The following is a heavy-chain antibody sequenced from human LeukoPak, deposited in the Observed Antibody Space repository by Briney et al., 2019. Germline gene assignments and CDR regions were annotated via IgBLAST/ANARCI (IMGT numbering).Heavy chain of an antibody. V-gene: IGHV1-18*01. CDR1: GYTFISYG. CDR2: ISADNGNT. J-gene: IGHJ3*02. CDR3: GRGGENRGFWSGHDAFDI. Sequence: ASVKVSCKASGYTFISYGISWVRQAPGQGLEWMGWISADNGNTNYAQKFQGRVTMTTDTSTITAYMELRSLRSDDTAMYYCGRGGENRGFWSGHDAFDIWGQGTMVTVSS. D-gene: IGHD3-3*01.